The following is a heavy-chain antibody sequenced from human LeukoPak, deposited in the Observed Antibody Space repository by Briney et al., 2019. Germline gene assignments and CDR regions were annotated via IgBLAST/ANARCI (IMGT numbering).Heavy chain of an antibody. J-gene: IGHJ4*02. CDR1: GFTFSSYA. Sequence: GGSLRLSCAASGFTFSSYAMSWVRQAPGKGLEWVSAISGSGGSTYYADSVKGRFTISRDNSKNTLYLQMNSLRAEDTAVYYCAKRHSGISYYGSGSYYKDWGQGILVTVSS. CDR3: AKRHSGISYYGSGSYYKD. D-gene: IGHD3-10*01. V-gene: IGHV3-23*01. CDR2: ISGSGGST.